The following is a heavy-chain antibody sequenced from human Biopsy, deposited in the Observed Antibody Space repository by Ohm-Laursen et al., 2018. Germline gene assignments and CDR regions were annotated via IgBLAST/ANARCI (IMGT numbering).Heavy chain of an antibody. J-gene: IGHJ5*02. CDR3: ARGIGSMVRGVIINVNNWFDP. Sequence: GASVKVSCKASGYTFTTYAISWVRQAPGQGLEWMGWISTYNGNTNYAQKVQGRVTMTTDTSTSTAYMELRSLRSDDTAVYYCARGIGSMVRGVIINVNNWFDPWGQGTLVTVSS. CDR1: GYTFTTYA. V-gene: IGHV1-18*01. CDR2: ISTYNGNT. D-gene: IGHD3-10*01.